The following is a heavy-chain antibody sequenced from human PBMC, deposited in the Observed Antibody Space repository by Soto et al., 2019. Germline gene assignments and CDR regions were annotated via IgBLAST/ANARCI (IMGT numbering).Heavy chain of an antibody. J-gene: IGHJ4*02. Sequence: SVKVSCKASGGTFSSYAISWVRQAPGQGLEWMGGIIPIFGTANYAQKFQGRVTITADKSTSTAYMELSSLRSEDTAVYYCARERAVGAHFDYWGQGTLVTVSS. CDR3: ARERAVGAHFDY. V-gene: IGHV1-69*06. CDR1: GGTFSSYA. D-gene: IGHD1-26*01. CDR2: IIPIFGTA.